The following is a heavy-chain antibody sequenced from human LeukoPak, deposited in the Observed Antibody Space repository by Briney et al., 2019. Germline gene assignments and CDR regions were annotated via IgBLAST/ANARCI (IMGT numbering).Heavy chain of an antibody. Sequence: SQTLSLTCAISGDSVSSNSAAWNWIRQSPSRGLEWLGRTYYRSKWYNDYAVSVKSRITINPDTSKNQFSLQLNSVTPEDTAVYYCARDGGFGELLTYYFDYWGQGTLVTVSS. V-gene: IGHV6-1*01. D-gene: IGHD3-10*01. J-gene: IGHJ4*02. CDR1: GDSVSSNSAA. CDR2: TYYRSKWYN. CDR3: ARDGGFGELLTYYFDY.